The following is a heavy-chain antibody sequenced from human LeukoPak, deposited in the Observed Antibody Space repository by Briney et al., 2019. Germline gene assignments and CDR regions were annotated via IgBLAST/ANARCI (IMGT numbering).Heavy chain of an antibody. J-gene: IGHJ4*02. CDR2: ISLSGLT. CDR1: GGSISSSNW. CDR3: SGEIGTFSPFGY. V-gene: IGHV4-4*02. Sequence: PSGTLSLTCGVSGGSISSSNWCSWVRQPPGQGLEWIGEISLSGLTNYNPSLKSRVTMSLDKSKNLLSLNLTSVTAADTAEYYFSGEIGTFSPFGYWGQGTLVTVSS. D-gene: IGHD6-13*01.